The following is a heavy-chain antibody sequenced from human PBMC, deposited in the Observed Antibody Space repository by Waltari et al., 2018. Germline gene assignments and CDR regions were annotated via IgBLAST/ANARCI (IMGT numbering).Heavy chain of an antibody. V-gene: IGHV4-61*02. D-gene: IGHD6-13*01. Sequence: QVQLQESGPGLVKPSQTLSLTCTVSGGSISSGSYYWSWIRQPTGKGLEWIGRIYTSGSTNYNPSLKSRVTISVDTSKNQFSLKLSSVTAADTAVYYCARGALPYSSSWQFDPWGQGTLVTVSS. J-gene: IGHJ5*02. CDR2: IYTSGST. CDR1: GGSISSGSYY. CDR3: ARGALPYSSSWQFDP.